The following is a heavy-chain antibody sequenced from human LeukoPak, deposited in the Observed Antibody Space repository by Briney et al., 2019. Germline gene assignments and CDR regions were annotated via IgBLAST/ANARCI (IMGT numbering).Heavy chain of an antibody. CDR2: ISGSGGGT. Sequence: GSLRLSCAASGFTFSSYAMSWVRQAPGKGLEWVSGISGSGGGTYNADSVKGRFTISRDNSKNTLYLRMNSLRAEDTAVYYCAKNGVNYWYFDLWGRGTLVTVSS. V-gene: IGHV3-23*01. D-gene: IGHD2-8*01. J-gene: IGHJ2*01. CDR3: AKNGVNYWYFDL. CDR1: GFTFSSYA.